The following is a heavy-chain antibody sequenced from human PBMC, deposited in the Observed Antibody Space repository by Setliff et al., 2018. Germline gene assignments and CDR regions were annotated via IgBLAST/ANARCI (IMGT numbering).Heavy chain of an antibody. CDR2: INTNTGNP. CDR1: GYSFTNYA. D-gene: IGHD3-22*01. CDR3: TRDPPTMIVAHYYFDY. J-gene: IGHJ4*02. V-gene: IGHV7-4-1*02. Sequence: ASVKVSCKASGYSFTNYAISWMRQAPGQRLQWMGWINTNTGNPTYAQGFTGQLAFSLDTSVNTAYLQINSLKTEDTAVYYCTRDPPTMIVAHYYFDYWGQGTLVTVSS.